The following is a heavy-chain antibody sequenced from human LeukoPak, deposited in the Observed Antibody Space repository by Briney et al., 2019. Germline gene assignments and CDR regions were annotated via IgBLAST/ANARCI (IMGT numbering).Heavy chain of an antibody. CDR3: ARVSWFPGTSYYYMDV. J-gene: IGHJ6*03. V-gene: IGHV4-4*07. CDR2: IYSSGRT. Sequence: SETLSLTCTVSGGSISSYYWSWLRQPAGEGLEWIGRIYSSGRTHYSPSLKSRVAISVDTSKNRFSLKLSSVAAADTAVYYCARVSWFPGTSYYYMDVWGKGTTVTVSS. CDR1: GGSISSYY. D-gene: IGHD1-1*01.